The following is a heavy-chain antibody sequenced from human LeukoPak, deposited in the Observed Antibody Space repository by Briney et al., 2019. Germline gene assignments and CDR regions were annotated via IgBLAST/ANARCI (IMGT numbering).Heavy chain of an antibody. CDR1: GFTFSNYW. V-gene: IGHV3-74*01. J-gene: IGHJ4*02. D-gene: IGHD6-13*01. CDR2: INSDGINT. Sequence: GGSLRLSCAASGFTFSNYWMHWVRQAPGKGLVWVSRINSDGINTSYADSVKGRFTISRDNAKNSLYLQMNSLRAEDTAVYYCARADIAADQWGQGTLVTVSS. CDR3: ARADIAADQ.